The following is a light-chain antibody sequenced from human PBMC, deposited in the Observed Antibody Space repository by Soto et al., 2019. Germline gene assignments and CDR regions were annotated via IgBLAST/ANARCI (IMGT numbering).Light chain of an antibody. V-gene: IGKV1-39*01. CDR1: QSISSY. J-gene: IGKJ1*01. CDR2: GAS. CDR3: QQYDISPWT. Sequence: DIQMTQSPSSLSASVGDRVTITCRASQSISSYLNWYQQKPGKAPKLLIYGASNRATGIPDRFSGSGSGTDFTLTISRLEPEDFAVYYCQQYDISPWTFGQGTKVDI.